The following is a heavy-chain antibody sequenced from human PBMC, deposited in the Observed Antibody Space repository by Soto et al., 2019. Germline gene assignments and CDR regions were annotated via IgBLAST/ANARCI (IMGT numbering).Heavy chain of an antibody. CDR2: IYYSGST. CDR3: ARETQGLYNWFDP. Sequence: PSETLSLTCTVSGGSISSGDYYWSWIRQPPGKGLEWIGYIYYSGSTYYNPSLKSRVTISVDTSKNQFSLKLSSVTAADTAVYYCARETQGLYNWFDPWGQGTLVTVSS. J-gene: IGHJ5*02. CDR1: GGSISSGDYY. V-gene: IGHV4-30-4*01.